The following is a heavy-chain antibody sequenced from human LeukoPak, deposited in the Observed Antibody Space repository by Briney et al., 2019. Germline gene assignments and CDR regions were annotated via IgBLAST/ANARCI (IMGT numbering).Heavy chain of an antibody. D-gene: IGHD2-15*01. V-gene: IGHV3-48*03. Sequence: PGGSLTLSCAASGFTLSSYEMRCVRQAPGKGLEGISYIRCSGSRVDYAAYVAGRFTVSRDNAKNSVFLKMYSLRAEDTAVYYGLREGRWAGYCSGGSCYYFDYWGQGTLVTVSS. J-gene: IGHJ4*02. CDR1: GFTLSSYE. CDR2: IRCSGSRV. CDR3: LREGRWAGYCSGGSCYYFDY.